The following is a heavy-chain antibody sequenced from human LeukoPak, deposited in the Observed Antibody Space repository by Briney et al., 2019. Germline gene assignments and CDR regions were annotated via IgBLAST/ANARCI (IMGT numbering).Heavy chain of an antibody. V-gene: IGHV4-39*01. D-gene: IGHD6-19*01. CDR1: GGSISSSSYY. CDR3: ATNSPIIAVAGL. Sequence: PSETLSLTCTVSGGSISSSSYYWGWIRQPPGKGLEWIGSIYYSGSTYYNPSLKSRVTISVDTSKNQFSLKLSSVTAADTAVYYCATNSPIIAVAGLWGQGTLVTVSS. CDR2: IYYSGST. J-gene: IGHJ4*02.